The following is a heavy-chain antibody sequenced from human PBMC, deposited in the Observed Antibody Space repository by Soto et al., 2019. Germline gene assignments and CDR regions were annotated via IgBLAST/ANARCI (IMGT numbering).Heavy chain of an antibody. Sequence: GGSLRLSCAASGFTFSSYSMNWVRQAPGKGLEWVSSISSSSSYIYYADSVKGRFTISRDNAKNSLYLQMNSLRAEDTAVYYCAREVEGDYDFCSGYYITYYYYGMDVWGQGTTVTSP. J-gene: IGHJ6*02. D-gene: IGHD3-3*01. CDR2: ISSSSSYI. V-gene: IGHV3-21*01. CDR1: GFTFSSYS. CDR3: AREVEGDYDFCSGYYITYYYYGMDV.